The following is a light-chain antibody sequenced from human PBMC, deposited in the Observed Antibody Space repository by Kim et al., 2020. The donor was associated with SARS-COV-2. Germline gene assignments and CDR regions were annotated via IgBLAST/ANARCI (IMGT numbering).Light chain of an antibody. V-gene: IGLV2-11*03. CDR3: SSYAGNYNWV. CDR2: DVT. CDR1: NTDVGAYNY. Sequence: GHAVTLSCAGTNTDVGAYNYGSWYQQQPDKAPKLLIYDVTVRPSGVPTRFSGSKSGNTASLTISPLQADDEAVYYCSSYAGNYNWVFGGGTQLTVL. J-gene: IGLJ3*02.